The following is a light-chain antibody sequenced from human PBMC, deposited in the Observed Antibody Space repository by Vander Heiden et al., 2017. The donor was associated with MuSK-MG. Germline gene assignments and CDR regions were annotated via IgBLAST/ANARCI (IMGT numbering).Light chain of an antibody. CDR3: QSYDSSLSGPL. J-gene: IGLJ2*01. CDR1: SSNIGAGYD. Sequence: QSVLTQPPSVSGAPGQRVTISCTGSSSNIGAGYDVHWYQQRPGTAPKLLIYGNSNRPSGVPDRFSGSKSGTSASLAITGLQAEDEADYYCQSYDSSLSGPLFGGGTKLTVL. CDR2: GNS. V-gene: IGLV1-40*01.